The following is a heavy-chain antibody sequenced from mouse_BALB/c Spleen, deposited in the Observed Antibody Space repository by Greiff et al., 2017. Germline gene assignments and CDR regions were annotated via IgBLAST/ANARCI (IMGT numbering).Heavy chain of an antibody. CDR1: GFTFSSYG. V-gene: IGHV5-6*01. CDR2: ISSGGSYT. Sequence: VQLKESGGDLVKPGGSLKLSCAASGFTFSSYGMSWVRQTPDKRLEWVATISSGGSYTYYPDSVKGRFTISRDNAKNTLYLQMSSLKSEDTAMYYCARFASYYFDYWGQGTTLTVSS. CDR3: ARFASYYFDY. D-gene: IGHD6-1*01. J-gene: IGHJ2*01.